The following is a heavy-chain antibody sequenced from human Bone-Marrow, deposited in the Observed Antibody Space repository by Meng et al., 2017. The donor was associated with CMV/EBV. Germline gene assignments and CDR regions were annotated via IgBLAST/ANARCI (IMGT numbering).Heavy chain of an antibody. D-gene: IGHD6-13*01. J-gene: IGHJ4*02. CDR2: ISSSSSYI. V-gene: IGHV3-21*01. CDR1: GFTFSSYS. CDR3: ARDKVAAAGYYFDY. Sequence: GESLKISCAASGFTFSSYSMNWVRQAPGKGLEWVSSISSSSSYIYYADSVKGRFTISRDNAKNSLYLQMNSLRAEDTAVYYCARDKVAAAGYYFDYWGQGTLVTLSS.